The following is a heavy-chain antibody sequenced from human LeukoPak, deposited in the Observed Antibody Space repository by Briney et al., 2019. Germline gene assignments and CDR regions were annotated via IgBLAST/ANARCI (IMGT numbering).Heavy chain of an antibody. V-gene: IGHV4-31*03. CDR3: ARAVLVPATMLDY. Sequence: SETLSLTCTVSGGSISSGGYYWSCIRPLPGKGLEWIVYISYSGSTDYTPSLKSRVTISVDTSKNQFSLKLNSVTAADTAVYYCARAVLVPATMLDYWGQGTLVIVSS. CDR1: GGSISSGGYY. CDR2: ISYSGST. D-gene: IGHD2-2*01. J-gene: IGHJ4*02.